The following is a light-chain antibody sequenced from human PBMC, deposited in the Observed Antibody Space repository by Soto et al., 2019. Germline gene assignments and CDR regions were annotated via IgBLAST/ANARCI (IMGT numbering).Light chain of an antibody. Sequence: DIQMTPSPSTLSASVGDRVTIPCRASQIISSWLAWYQQKPGKAPKLLIYKASSLESGVPARFSGSGSGTEFTLTISSLQSEDFAVYYCQQYNNWPPVTFGPGTKVDIK. CDR1: QIISSW. J-gene: IGKJ3*01. CDR2: KAS. V-gene: IGKV1-5*03. CDR3: QQYNNWPPVT.